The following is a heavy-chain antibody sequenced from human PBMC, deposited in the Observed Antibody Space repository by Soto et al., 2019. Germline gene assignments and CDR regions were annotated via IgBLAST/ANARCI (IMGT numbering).Heavy chain of an antibody. J-gene: IGHJ5*02. CDR3: ARDGLYDVDIPGWLDP. CDR2: INPKSGDT. Sequence: QAQLVQSGAEVKKPGASVKVSCEAFGYTFTGYYIHWVRQAPGQGLEWVGWINPKSGDTKYAQKFQGRVIMTRDTSITTVYMEVISLRPDDTAVYYCARDGLYDVDIPGWLDPWDQGTPVTVAS. CDR1: GYTFTGYY. D-gene: IGHD2-21*01. V-gene: IGHV1-2*02.